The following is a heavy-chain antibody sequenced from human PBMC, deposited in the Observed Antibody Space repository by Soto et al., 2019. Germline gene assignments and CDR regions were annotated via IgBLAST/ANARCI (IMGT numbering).Heavy chain of an antibody. CDR3: ARSLRYGAYDTNYFDF. Sequence: SETLSLTCTVSGGSISSFYWNWIRQPTGKGLEWIGYISYSGSTSYNPSLKSRVTISLDTSKKQFSLRLSSVTAADTAVYYCARSLRYGAYDTNYFDFWGQGILVTVS. V-gene: IGHV4-59*08. CDR2: ISYSGST. D-gene: IGHD5-12*01. CDR1: GGSISSFY. J-gene: IGHJ4*02.